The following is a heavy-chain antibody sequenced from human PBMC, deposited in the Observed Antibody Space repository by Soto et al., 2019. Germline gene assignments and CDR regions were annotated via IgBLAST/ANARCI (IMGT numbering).Heavy chain of an antibody. J-gene: IGHJ5*02. V-gene: IGHV1-3*01. CDR1: GYTFTSYA. D-gene: IGHD2-21*01. CDR2: INAGNGNT. Sequence: ASVKVSCKASGYTFTSYAMHWVRQAPGQRLEWMGWINAGNGNTKYSQKFQGRVTITRDTSANTAYMELSSLRSEDTAVYYCARDPLYCGGDCYKNWFDPWGQGTLVTVSS. CDR3: ARDPLYCGGDCYKNWFDP.